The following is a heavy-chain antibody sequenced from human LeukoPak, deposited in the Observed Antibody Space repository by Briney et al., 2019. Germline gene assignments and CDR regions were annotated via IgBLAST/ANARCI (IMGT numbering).Heavy chain of an antibody. D-gene: IGHD6-6*01. CDR3: ARGPEQLVRTIGFDP. CDR1: GGSISSYY. Sequence: SETLSLTCTVSGGSISSYYWSWIRQPAGKGLEWIGRIYTSGSTNYNPSLKSRVTMSVDTSKNQFSLKLSSVTAADTAVYYCARGPEQLVRTIGFDPWGQGTLVTVSS. CDR2: IYTSGST. J-gene: IGHJ5*02. V-gene: IGHV4-4*07.